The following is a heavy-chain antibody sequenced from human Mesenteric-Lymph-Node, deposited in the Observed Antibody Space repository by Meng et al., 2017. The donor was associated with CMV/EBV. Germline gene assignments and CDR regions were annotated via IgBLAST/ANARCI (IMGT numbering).Heavy chain of an antibody. CDR1: WFLLSSSGVG. V-gene: IGHV2-5*02. D-gene: IGHD3-10*01. Sequence: FSWFLLSSSGVGVGWIRQPPGKALELLALIYWDDDKLYSPSLKSRLTITKGTSKNQVVLTMTNMDPLDTATHYCAHTGGSGSFPYWGQGILVTVSS. CDR3: AHTGGSGSFPY. J-gene: IGHJ4*02. CDR2: IYWDDDK.